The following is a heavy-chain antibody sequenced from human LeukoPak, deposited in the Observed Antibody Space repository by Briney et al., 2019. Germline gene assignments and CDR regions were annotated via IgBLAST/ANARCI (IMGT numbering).Heavy chain of an antibody. D-gene: IGHD6-13*01. CDR2: ISSSGSTI. J-gene: IGHJ4*02. CDR3: AREVAAAGSPFDY. CDR1: GFTFSSYE. Sequence: GGSLRLSCAASGFTFSSYEMNWVRQAPGKGLEWVSYISSSGSTIYYADSVKGRFTISRDNDKNSLYLQMNSLRAEDTAVYYCAREVAAAGSPFDYWGQGTLVTVSS. V-gene: IGHV3-48*03.